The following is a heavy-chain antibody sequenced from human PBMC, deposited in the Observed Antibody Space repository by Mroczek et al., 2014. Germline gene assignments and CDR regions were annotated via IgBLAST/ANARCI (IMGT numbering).Heavy chain of an antibody. J-gene: IGHJ5*02. D-gene: IGHD3-3*01. CDR2: IYYSGST. CDR1: GGSISSYY. Sequence: QVQLQESGPGLVKPSETLSLTCTVSGGSISSYYWSWIRQPPGKGLEWIGYIYYSGSTNYNPSLKSRVTISVDTSKNQFSLKLSSVTAADTAVYYCARAYDYDFQYNWFDPWGQGTLVTVSS. CDR3: ARAYDYDFQYNWFDP. V-gene: IGHV4-59*01.